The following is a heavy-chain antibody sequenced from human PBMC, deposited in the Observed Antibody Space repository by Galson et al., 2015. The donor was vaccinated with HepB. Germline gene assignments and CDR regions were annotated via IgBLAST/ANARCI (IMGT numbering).Heavy chain of an antibody. Sequence: SVKVSCKASGYTFTGYFIHWVRQAPGQGLEYMGWINPKSGVTTYAQKFQAWVTMTSDMSTSTAYLELSSLKSDDTAVYYCAREGMAVDDVNWFDPWGQGTLVTVSS. D-gene: IGHD6-19*01. CDR3: AREGMAVDDVNWFDP. CDR1: GYTFTGYF. V-gene: IGHV1-2*04. J-gene: IGHJ5*02. CDR2: INPKSGVT.